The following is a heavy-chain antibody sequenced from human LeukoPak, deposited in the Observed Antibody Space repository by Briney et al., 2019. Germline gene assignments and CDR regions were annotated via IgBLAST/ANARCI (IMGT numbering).Heavy chain of an antibody. V-gene: IGHV4-39*01. J-gene: IGHJ3*02. D-gene: IGHD6-13*01. CDR1: GGSISSSSYY. Sequence: SETLSLTCTVSGGSISSSSYYWGWIRQPPGKGLEWIGSIYYSGSTYYNPSLKSRVTISVDTSKNQFSLKLSSVTAADTAVYYCARGYSSSWYRDAFDIWGQGTMVTVSS. CDR2: IYYSGST. CDR3: ARGYSSSWYRDAFDI.